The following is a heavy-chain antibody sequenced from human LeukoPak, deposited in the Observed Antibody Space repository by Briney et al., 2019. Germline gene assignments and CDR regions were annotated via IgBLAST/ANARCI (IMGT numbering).Heavy chain of an antibody. J-gene: IGHJ5*02. CDR3: AGIAMATFDP. CDR1: GGSTSSYY. Sequence: SETLSLTCTVSGGSTSSYYWGWIRHRQGKGLEWMGYIYYSGSTNYHPSHKSRVTISVDTSKNQFSLKLSSVTAADTAVYSGAGIAMATFDPWGQGTLVTVSS. D-gene: IGHD6-19*01. V-gene: IGHV4-59*01. CDR2: IYYSGST.